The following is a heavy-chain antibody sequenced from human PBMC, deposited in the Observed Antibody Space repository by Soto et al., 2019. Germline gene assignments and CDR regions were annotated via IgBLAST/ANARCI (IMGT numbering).Heavy chain of an antibody. CDR2: IWSDGNKK. J-gene: IGHJ4*02. CDR3: VRGYPEVDFDF. Sequence: QVQLVESGGGVVQPGRSLRLSCEASGFTFSSYGLHWVRQAQGRGLEWLGGIWSDGNKKLYGDSVKGRFIISRDNSKNTLYLQMNTLRAEDTAVYYCVRGYPEVDFDFWGQGTLATVSS. CDR1: GFTFSSYG. V-gene: IGHV3-33*01. D-gene: IGHD2-2*01.